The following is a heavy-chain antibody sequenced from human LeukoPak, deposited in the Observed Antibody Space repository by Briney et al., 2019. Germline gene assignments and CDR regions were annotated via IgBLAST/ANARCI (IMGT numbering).Heavy chain of an antibody. CDR2: ISSSGSTI. D-gene: IGHD6-13*01. CDR3: ARVGSSSWYSYYYMDV. V-gene: IGHV3-48*03. Sequence: GGSLRLSCAASGFTFSSYEMNWVRQAPGKGLEWVSYISSSGSTIYYADSVKGRFTISRDNAKNSLYLQMNSLRAEDTAVYYCARVGSSSWYSYYYMDVWGKGTTVTISS. CDR1: GFTFSSYE. J-gene: IGHJ6*03.